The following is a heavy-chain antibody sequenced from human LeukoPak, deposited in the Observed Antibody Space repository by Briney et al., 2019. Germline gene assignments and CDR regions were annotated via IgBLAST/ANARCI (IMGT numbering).Heavy chain of an antibody. CDR3: ARFRSAAGLPYYFDY. D-gene: IGHD6-13*01. J-gene: IGHJ4*02. V-gene: IGHV1-2*02. Sequence: ASVKVSCKASGYTLTGYYMHWVRQAPGQGVEWMGWINPNSGGTNYEQKFQGRVTMTRDTSISKAYVDLSRLRSDPTAVYYRARFRSAAGLPYYFDYWGQGTLVTVSS. CDR1: GYTLTGYY. CDR2: INPNSGGT.